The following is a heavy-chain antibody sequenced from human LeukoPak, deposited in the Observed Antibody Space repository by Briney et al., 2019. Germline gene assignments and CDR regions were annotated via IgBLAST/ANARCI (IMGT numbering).Heavy chain of an antibody. CDR3: ATMKWELLGSWFDP. Sequence: GASVKVSCKVSGYTLTELSMHWVRQAPGKGLEWMRGFDPEDGETIYAQKFQGRVTMTEDTSTDTAYMELSSLRSEDTAVYYCATMKWELLGSWFDPWGQGTLVTVSS. J-gene: IGHJ5*02. CDR1: GYTLTELS. D-gene: IGHD1-26*01. V-gene: IGHV1-24*01. CDR2: FDPEDGET.